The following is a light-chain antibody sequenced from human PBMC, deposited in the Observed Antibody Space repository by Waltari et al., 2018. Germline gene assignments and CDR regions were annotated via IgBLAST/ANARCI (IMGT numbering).Light chain of an antibody. CDR2: LGS. V-gene: IGKV2-28*01. CDR1: QSLRHLNGSNY. J-gene: IGKJ3*01. Sequence: EIVMTQSPLSLPVPPGEPASISCRFSQSLRHLNGSNYLDWYLQKPGQSPELLIYLGSFRASGVPGRFSGSGSGTDFTLLISRVEADDVGVYYCMQARQTPFTFGQGTKVDIK. CDR3: MQARQTPFT.